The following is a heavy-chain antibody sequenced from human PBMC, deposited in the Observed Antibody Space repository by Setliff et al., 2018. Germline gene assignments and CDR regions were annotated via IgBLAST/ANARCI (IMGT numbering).Heavy chain of an antibody. CDR3: ARGGMAAANRKGVFEY. CDR2: ISSYNDIT. Sequence: ASVKVSCKSSAYIFNSYGISWVRQAPGQGLEWMGWISSYNDITNYAQRFQGRVTMTTDTSTSAAYMELRSLRSDDTAVYYCARGGMAAANRKGVFEYWGQGTLVTVS. J-gene: IGHJ4*02. V-gene: IGHV1-18*01. D-gene: IGHD6-13*01. CDR1: AYIFNSYG.